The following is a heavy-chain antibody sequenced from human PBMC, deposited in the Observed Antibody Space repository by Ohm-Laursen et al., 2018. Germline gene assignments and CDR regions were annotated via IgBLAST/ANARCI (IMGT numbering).Heavy chain of an antibody. D-gene: IGHD1-26*01. CDR2: IYYSGST. J-gene: IGHJ4*02. Sequence: SDTLSLTCTVSGGSISSYYWSWIRQSPGKGLEWIGYIYYSGSTNYNPSLKSRVTIATDTSKNQLSLKLSSVTAADMAVYYCARRANSAFPYYLDYWGQGTLVTVSS. CDR3: ARRANSAFPYYLDY. V-gene: IGHV4-59*08. CDR1: GGSISSYY.